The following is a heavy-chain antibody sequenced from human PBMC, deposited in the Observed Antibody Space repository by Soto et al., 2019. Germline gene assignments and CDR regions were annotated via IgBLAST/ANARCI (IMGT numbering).Heavy chain of an antibody. V-gene: IGHV1-8*01. CDR2: MNPNSGNT. D-gene: IGHD4-4*01. Sequence: QVQLVQSGAEVKKPGASVKVSCKASGYTFTSYDINWVRQATGQGLEWMGWMNPNSGNTGYPQKFQGRVTMTRNTSISTAYMELSSLRFEDTAVYYCARSPPRVERNNYAGGWFDPWGQGTLFTVSS. J-gene: IGHJ5*02. CDR1: GYTFTSYD. CDR3: ARSPPRVERNNYAGGWFDP.